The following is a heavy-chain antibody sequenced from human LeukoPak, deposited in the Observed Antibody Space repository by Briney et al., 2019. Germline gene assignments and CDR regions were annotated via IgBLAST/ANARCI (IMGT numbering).Heavy chain of an antibody. CDR3: ARDWVF. Sequence: GGSLRLSCAASGFTASSNYMSWVRQAPGKGLEGVANINQDGSEKYYVDSVKGRFTISRDNAKKSLYLQMDSLRAQDTAVYYCARDWVFWGQGTLVIVSS. CDR2: INQDGSEK. D-gene: IGHD2-8*01. CDR1: GFTASSNY. J-gene: IGHJ1*01. V-gene: IGHV3-7*01.